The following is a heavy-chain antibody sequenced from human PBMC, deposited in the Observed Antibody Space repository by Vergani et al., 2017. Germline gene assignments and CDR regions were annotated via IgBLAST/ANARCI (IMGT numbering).Heavy chain of an antibody. J-gene: IGHJ6*03. V-gene: IGHV3-23*01. CDR3: AKDHLAVAGPYYMDV. CDR2: ISGSGGST. Sequence: EVQLLESGGDLVQPGGSLRLSCAASGFTFNHYAMNWVRQAPGKGLEWVSAISGSGGSTYYADSVKGRFTISRDNSKNTLYLQMNSLRAEDTAVYYCAKDHLAVAGPYYMDVWGKGTTVTVSS. D-gene: IGHD6-19*01. CDR1: GFTFNHYA.